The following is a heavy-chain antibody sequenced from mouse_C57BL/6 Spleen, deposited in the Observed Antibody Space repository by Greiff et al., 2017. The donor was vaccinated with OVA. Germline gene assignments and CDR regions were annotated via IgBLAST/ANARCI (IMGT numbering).Heavy chain of an antibody. Sequence: DVMLVESGGGLVKPGGSLKLSCAASGFTFSDYGMHWVRQAPEKGLEWVAYISSGSSTIYYADTVKGRFTISRDNAKNTLFLQMTSLRSEDTAMYYCARHRWLLGYFDVWGTGTTVTVSS. CDR3: ARHRWLLGYFDV. D-gene: IGHD2-3*01. CDR2: ISSGSSTI. J-gene: IGHJ1*03. V-gene: IGHV5-17*01. CDR1: GFTFSDYG.